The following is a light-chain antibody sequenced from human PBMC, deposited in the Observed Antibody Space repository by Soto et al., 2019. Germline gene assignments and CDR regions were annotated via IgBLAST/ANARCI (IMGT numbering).Light chain of an antibody. Sequence: EIVLTQSPATLSLSPGEGATLSCRASQSVSSYLAWYQQKPGQAPRLLIYDASNRATGIPARFSGSGSGTDFTLTISSLEPDDFAVYYCQQRSDWPATFGGGTKVQIK. J-gene: IGKJ4*01. CDR2: DAS. V-gene: IGKV3-11*01. CDR3: QQRSDWPAT. CDR1: QSVSSY.